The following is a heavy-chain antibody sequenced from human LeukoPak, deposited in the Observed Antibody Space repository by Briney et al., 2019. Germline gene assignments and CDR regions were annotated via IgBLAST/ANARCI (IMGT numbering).Heavy chain of an antibody. J-gene: IGHJ4*02. V-gene: IGHV1-2*02. D-gene: IGHD3-10*01. CDR1: GYTFTGYY. Sequence: GASVKVSCMASGYTFTGYYMHWVRQAPGQGLEWMGWINPNSGGIKYAQKFQGRVTMTRDTSISTAYMELSRLTSDDTAVYYCARDLEGSGLWGQGTLVIVSS. CDR2: INPNSGGI. CDR3: ARDLEGSGL.